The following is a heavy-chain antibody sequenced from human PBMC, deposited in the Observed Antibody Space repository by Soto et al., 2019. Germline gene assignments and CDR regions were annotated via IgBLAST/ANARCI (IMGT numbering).Heavy chain of an antibody. CDR3: ARDNLAFQGAFDL. J-gene: IGHJ4*02. D-gene: IGHD3-16*01. V-gene: IGHV3-21*01. Sequence: NPGGSLRLSCAASGFVFSDFQFNWVRQAPGGGLEWLSSITGTSAFTEYAESIEGRFTISRDNPNKLLFLHMDNLRPEDTAVYYCARDNLAFQGAFDLWSQGTLVTVSS. CDR1: GFVFSDFQ. CDR2: ITGTSAFT.